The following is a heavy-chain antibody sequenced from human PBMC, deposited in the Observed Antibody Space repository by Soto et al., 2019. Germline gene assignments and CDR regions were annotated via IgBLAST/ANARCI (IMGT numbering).Heavy chain of an antibody. CDR2: IGPYNGNT. D-gene: IGHD2-15*01. CDR1: GYTFSNYG. V-gene: IGHV1-18*01. J-gene: IGHJ2*01. Sequence: QVQLVQSGPEVKKPGASVKVSCQASGYTFSNYGISWVRQAPGQGLEWMGWIGPYNGNTDYAQNFQCRLPMTRDTSTNTAYMELRSLRSDDTALYYCARCYCSIGSCYTCWHFDLWGRGALLTVSS. CDR3: ARCYCSIGSCYTCWHFDL.